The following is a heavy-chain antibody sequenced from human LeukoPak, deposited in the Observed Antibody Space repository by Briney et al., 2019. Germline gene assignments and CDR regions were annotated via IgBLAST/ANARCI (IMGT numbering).Heavy chain of an antibody. CDR2: INGSGGST. J-gene: IGHJ3*02. CDR3: AKAGDDILSGAFDI. CDR1: GFTFSSYA. Sequence: GGSLRLSCAASGFTFSSYAMSWVRQAPGKGLEWVSDINGSGGSTYYADSVKGRFTISRDNSKNTLYLQMNSLRAEDTAVYYCAKAGDDILSGAFDIWGQGTMVTVSS. D-gene: IGHD3-9*01. V-gene: IGHV3-23*01.